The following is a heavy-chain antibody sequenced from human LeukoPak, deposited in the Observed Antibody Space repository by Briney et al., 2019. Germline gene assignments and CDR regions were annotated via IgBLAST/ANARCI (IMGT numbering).Heavy chain of an antibody. V-gene: IGHV4-59*01. CDR3: ARFGGPHAFDI. D-gene: IGHD3-3*01. CDR1: GGSFSDYY. J-gene: IGHJ3*02. CDR2: INYSGST. Sequence: SETLSLTCGVYGGSFSDYYWSWIRQPPGKGLEWIAYINYSGSTNYNPSLKSRVTISVDTSKNHFSLTLSSVTAADTAVYYCARFGGPHAFDIWGQGTMVTVSS.